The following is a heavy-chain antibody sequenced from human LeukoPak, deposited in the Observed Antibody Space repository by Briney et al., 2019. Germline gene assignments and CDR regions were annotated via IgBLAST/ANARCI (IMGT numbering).Heavy chain of an antibody. Sequence: ASVKVSCKASGYTFTTYDINGVRQAPGQGPEWMGWLNPKDGNRGYAQKFQDRVTLTRDTSISTAYMELSSLRSDDTAIYYCARYVTTKAFDIWGQGTMVTVSS. CDR3: ARYVTTKAFDI. D-gene: IGHD4-11*01. CDR2: LNPKDGNR. CDR1: GYTFTTYD. V-gene: IGHV1-8*01. J-gene: IGHJ3*02.